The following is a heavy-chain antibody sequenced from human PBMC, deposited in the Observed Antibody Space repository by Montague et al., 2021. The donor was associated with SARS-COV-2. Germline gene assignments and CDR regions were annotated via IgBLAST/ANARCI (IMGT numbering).Heavy chain of an antibody. J-gene: IGHJ6*02. Sequence: SETLSLTCTVSGGSISNYYWSWIRQPPGKGLEWIGYIHYSGSTSSHPSLNGRVTISMDTSKNQFSLNLSSVTAADTAIYYCARDRLECANTSYFGLDVWGQGTTVTVSS. CDR2: IHYSGST. CDR1: GGSISNYY. D-gene: IGHD4/OR15-4a*01. CDR3: ARDRLECANTSYFGLDV. V-gene: IGHV4-59*12.